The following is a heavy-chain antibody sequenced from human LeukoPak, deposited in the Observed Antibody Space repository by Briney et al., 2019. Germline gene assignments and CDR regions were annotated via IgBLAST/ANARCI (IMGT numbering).Heavy chain of an antibody. D-gene: IGHD3-16*01. J-gene: IGHJ4*02. CDR2: ISPLFGSA. Sequence: GASVKVSCKASGGTFNNYAINWVRQAPGQGLEWMGGISPLFGSAKYAQKFQGRVTITADESTSTAYMELSSLRSEDTAVYYCARGYAFDYWGQGTLVTVSS. CDR3: ARGYAFDY. CDR1: GGTFNNYA. V-gene: IGHV1-69*13.